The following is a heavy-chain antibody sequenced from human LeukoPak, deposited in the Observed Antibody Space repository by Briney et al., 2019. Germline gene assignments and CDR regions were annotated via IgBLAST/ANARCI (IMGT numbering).Heavy chain of an antibody. CDR3: ARGTYYDILTGYYIGGYYFDY. Sequence: PSETLSLTCTVSGGSISSYYWSWIRQPAGKGLEWIGRIYTSGSTNYNPSLKSRVTMSVDTSKNQFSLKLSSVTAADTAVYYCARGTYYDILTGYYIGGYYFDYWSQGTLVTVSS. J-gene: IGHJ4*02. CDR1: GGSISSYY. D-gene: IGHD3-9*01. CDR2: IYTSGST. V-gene: IGHV4-4*07.